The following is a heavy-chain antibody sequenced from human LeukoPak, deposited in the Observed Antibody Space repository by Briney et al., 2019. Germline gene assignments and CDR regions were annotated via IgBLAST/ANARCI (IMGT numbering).Heavy chain of an antibody. J-gene: IGHJ4*02. Sequence: GASVKVSCKASGGTFSSYAISWVRQAPGQGLEWMGGIIPIFGTANYAQKFQGRVTITADKSTSTAYMELSSLRSEDTAVYYCAREGEMALSSLSGYYFDYWGQGTLVTVSS. D-gene: IGHD5-24*01. CDR3: AREGEMALSSLSGYYFDY. CDR1: GGTFSSYA. V-gene: IGHV1-69*06. CDR2: IIPIFGTA.